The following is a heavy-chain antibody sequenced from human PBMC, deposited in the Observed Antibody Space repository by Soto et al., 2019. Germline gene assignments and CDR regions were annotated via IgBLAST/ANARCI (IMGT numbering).Heavy chain of an antibody. D-gene: IGHD2-15*01. CDR3: AKDCSGGSCYAY. CDR2: ISGIVGSK. J-gene: IGHJ4*02. V-gene: IGHV3-23*01. CDR1: GGTCSSYA. Sequence: VVSLIVCCAASGGTCSSYAMSWVRQAPGKGLEWVSAISGIVGSKSHADPVKGRFTISSDNSKNTLYLQMNSLRAEDTAVYYCAKDCSGGSCYAYWGQGTLVTVSS.